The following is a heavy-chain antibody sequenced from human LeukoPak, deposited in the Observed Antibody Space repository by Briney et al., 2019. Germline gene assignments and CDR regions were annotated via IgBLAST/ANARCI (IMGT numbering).Heavy chain of an antibody. CDR2: IYTSGST. CDR1: GGSISSYY. D-gene: IGHD3-10*01. CDR3: AREARYYGSGSYDY. Sequence: PSETLSLTCTVSGGSISSYYWSWIRQPAGKGLEWIGRIYTSGSTNYNPSLKSRVTISVDTSKNQFSLKLSSVTAADTAVYYCAREARYYGSGSYDYWGQGTLVTVSS. V-gene: IGHV4-4*07. J-gene: IGHJ4*02.